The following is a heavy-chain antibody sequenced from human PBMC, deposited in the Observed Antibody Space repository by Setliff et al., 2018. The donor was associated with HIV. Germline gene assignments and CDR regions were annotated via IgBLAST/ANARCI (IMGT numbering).Heavy chain of an antibody. Sequence: SETLSLTCAVYGESFSAYFWSWIRQPPGKGLEWIGLINHSGSTNYNPSLKSRVTISLGTSKNQFSLKMTSVTAAGTAVYYCATGITVAPDYWGQGSLVTSPQ. CDR2: INHSGST. J-gene: IGHJ4*02. CDR1: GESFSAYF. V-gene: IGHV4-34*01. CDR3: ATGITVAPDY. D-gene: IGHD6-19*01.